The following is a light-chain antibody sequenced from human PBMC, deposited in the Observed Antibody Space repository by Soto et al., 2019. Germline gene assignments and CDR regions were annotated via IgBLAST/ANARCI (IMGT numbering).Light chain of an antibody. CDR2: NVY. J-gene: IGLJ1*01. V-gene: IGLV2-14*03. CDR3: SSYTNINTRACV. CDR1: SSDVGAYNF. Sequence: QSALTQPASVSGSPGQSITISCTGTSSDVGAYNFVSWHQQHPGKAPKLMIYNVYDRPSGISYRFSGSKSGNTASLTISGLQGEDEAEYYCSSYTNINTRACVFGTGTKVTVL.